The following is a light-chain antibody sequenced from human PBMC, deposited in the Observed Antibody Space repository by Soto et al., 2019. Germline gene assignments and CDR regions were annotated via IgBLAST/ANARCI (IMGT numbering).Light chain of an antibody. Sequence: ELVLTQSPSTLTLSAGERATLSCRASQSVSSYLAWYQQKAGQAPRLLIYDTSNRATGIPARFSGSGSGTDFTLTISSLEPEDFEVYYCQQRTNRLWTFGQGTKVDIK. V-gene: IGKV3-11*01. CDR2: DTS. CDR1: QSVSSY. CDR3: QQRTNRLWT. J-gene: IGKJ1*01.